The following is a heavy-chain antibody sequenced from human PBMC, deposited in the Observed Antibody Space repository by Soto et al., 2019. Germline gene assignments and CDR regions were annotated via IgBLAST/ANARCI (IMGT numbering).Heavy chain of an antibody. CDR3: STRAYAYPLIFDY. Sequence: QVQLVQSGAEVKKPGASVKVSCKASGYTFPNYGISWVRQAPGRGLEWMGWISAYNGNTNYAQKLQGRVTMTTNVSTSTAYMELRSLRSDDTAVYYCSTRAYAYPLIFDYWGQGTLVTVSS. D-gene: IGHD5-12*01. V-gene: IGHV1-18*01. J-gene: IGHJ4*02. CDR2: ISAYNGNT. CDR1: GYTFPNYG.